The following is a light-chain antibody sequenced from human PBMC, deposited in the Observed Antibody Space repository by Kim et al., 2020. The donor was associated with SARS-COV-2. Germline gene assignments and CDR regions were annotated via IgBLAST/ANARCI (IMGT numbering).Light chain of an antibody. CDR1: SGSTADNY. V-gene: IGLV6-57*03. J-gene: IGLJ2*01. CDR2: EDD. Sequence: KTVTISCTRSSGSTADNYVQWYQQRPGSAPTTVIYEDDQRPSGVPDRFSGSVDSSSNSASLTISGLKTEDEADYHCQSYDSANHVIFGGGTQLTVL. CDR3: QSYDSANHVI.